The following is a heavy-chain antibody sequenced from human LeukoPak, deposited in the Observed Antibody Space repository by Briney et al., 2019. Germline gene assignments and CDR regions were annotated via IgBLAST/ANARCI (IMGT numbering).Heavy chain of an antibody. Sequence: GGSLRLSCAASGFTFSSYSMNWVRQAPGKGLEWVSLIYSGGTTYYADSVKGRFTISRDNSKNTLYLQMNSLRAEDTAVYYCARGAYGSGSYGDNWFDPWGQGTLVTVSS. CDR3: ARGAYGSGSYGDNWFDP. J-gene: IGHJ5*02. CDR2: IYSGGTT. D-gene: IGHD3-10*01. CDR1: GFTFSSYS. V-gene: IGHV3-66*01.